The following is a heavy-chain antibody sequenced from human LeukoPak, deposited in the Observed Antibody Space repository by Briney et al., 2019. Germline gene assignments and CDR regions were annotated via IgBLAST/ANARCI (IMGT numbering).Heavy chain of an antibody. D-gene: IGHD6-13*01. V-gene: IGHV3-30*02. Sequence: PGGSLRLSCAASGFTFSSYGMHWVRQAPGKGLEWVAFIRYDGSNKYYADSVKGRFTISRDNSKNTLYLQMNSLRAEDTAVYYCAKEAAAGTGIIDYWGQGTLVTVSS. J-gene: IGHJ4*02. CDR1: GFTFSSYG. CDR3: AKEAAAGTGIIDY. CDR2: IRYDGSNK.